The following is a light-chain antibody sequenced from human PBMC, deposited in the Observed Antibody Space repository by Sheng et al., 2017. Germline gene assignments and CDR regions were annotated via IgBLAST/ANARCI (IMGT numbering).Light chain of an antibody. CDR1: QDISNY. Sequence: QMTQSTSSLSASVGDRVTITCQASQDISNYLNWYQQKPGKAPKLLIYDASNLETGVPSRFSGSGSGTDFTFTISSLQPEDIATYYCQQYDNLPPVFGQGTRLEIK. CDR3: QQYDNLPPV. V-gene: IGKV1-33*01. J-gene: IGKJ5*01. CDR2: DAS.